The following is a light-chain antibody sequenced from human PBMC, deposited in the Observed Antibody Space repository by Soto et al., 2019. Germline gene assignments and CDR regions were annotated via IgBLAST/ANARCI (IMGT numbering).Light chain of an antibody. J-gene: IGKJ1*01. CDR1: QDINRW. CDR3: QQFSLYWA. CDR2: NAD. Sequence: DIQMTQSPSTLSASVGDRVTITCRASQDINRWLALYQQKPGKAPKILIYNADTLESGVPSRFSGSGYGTEIILTISSLQPDDFATYYCQQFSLYWAFGQGTKVDIK. V-gene: IGKV1-5*01.